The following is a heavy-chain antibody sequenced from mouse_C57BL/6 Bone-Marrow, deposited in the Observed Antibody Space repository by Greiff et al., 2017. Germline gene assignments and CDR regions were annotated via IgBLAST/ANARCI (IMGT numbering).Heavy chain of an antibody. V-gene: IGHV7-3*01. CDR3: ARYYGDV. CDR1: GFTFTDYY. CDR2: IRHTANGSTP. D-gene: IGHD1-1*01. J-gene: IGHJ1*03. Sequence: EVQGVESGGGLVQPGGSLSLSCAASGFTFTDYYMSWVRQPPGKALEWLGFIRHTANGSTPEYSASVKGRFTISRDNSQSILYLQMNALRAEDSATYYCARYYGDVWGTGTTVTVSS.